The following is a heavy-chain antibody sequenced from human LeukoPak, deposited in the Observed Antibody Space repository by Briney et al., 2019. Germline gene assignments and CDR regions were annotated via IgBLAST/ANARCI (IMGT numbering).Heavy chain of an antibody. V-gene: IGHV3-30-3*01. D-gene: IGHD6-19*01. CDR3: ARDLIAVTGTGFWCDP. CDR1: GFTFSTYA. CDR2: ISDDGSTK. J-gene: IGHJ5*02. Sequence: PGGSLRLSCAASGFTFSTYAIHWVRQAPGKGLEWVAVISDDGSTKYYADSVKGRFTISRDNSKNMLYLQMNSLRAEDSAVYYCARDLIAVTGTGFWCDPRGQGTLVTVSS.